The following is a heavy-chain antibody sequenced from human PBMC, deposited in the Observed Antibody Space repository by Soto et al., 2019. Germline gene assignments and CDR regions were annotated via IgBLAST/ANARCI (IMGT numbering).Heavy chain of an antibody. CDR2: IDPSDSYT. Sequence: PGESLKLSCKGSGYSFTSYWISWVRQMPGKGLEWMGRIDPSDSYTNHSPSFQGHVTISADKSISTAYLQWSSLKASDTAMYYCASSQRYFGWLLSAHDAFDIWGQGTMVTVSS. CDR3: ASSQRYFGWLLSAHDAFDI. V-gene: IGHV5-10-1*01. D-gene: IGHD3-9*01. CDR1: GYSFTSYW. J-gene: IGHJ3*02.